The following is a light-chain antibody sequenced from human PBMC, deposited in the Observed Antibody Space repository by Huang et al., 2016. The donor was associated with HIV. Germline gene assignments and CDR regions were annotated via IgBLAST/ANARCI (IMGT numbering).Light chain of an antibody. Sequence: EIVMTQSPAVLSMSPGERVTLTCRASHSVVNKLAWYQQKPGRAPSLVIYDTSTRSSGVPARFSGSGSWTNFSLTINSLQSEDLAVYYCQHYNNWPLTFGGGTRVEIK. J-gene: IGKJ4*01. CDR3: QHYNNWPLT. V-gene: IGKV3-15*01. CDR2: DTS. CDR1: HSVVNK.